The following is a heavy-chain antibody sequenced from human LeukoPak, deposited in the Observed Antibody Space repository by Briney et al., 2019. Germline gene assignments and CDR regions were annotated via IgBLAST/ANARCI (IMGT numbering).Heavy chain of an antibody. J-gene: IGHJ6*02. CDR2: IKQDGSEK. D-gene: IGHD5-18*01. CDR1: GFTFSSYW. Sequence: GGSLRLSCAASGFTFSSYWMSWVRQAPGKGLEWVANIKQDGSEKYYVDSVKGRFTISRDNAKNSLYLQMNSLRAEDTAVYYCSRGPTQLWLYYGMDVWGQGTTVIVSS. CDR3: SRGPTQLWLYYGMDV. V-gene: IGHV3-7*01.